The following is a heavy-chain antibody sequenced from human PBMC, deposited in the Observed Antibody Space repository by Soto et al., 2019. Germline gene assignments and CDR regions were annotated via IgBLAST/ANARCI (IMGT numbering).Heavy chain of an antibody. Sequence: GGSLRLSCAASGFTFSNAWMSWVRQAPGKGLEWVGRIKSKTDGGTTDYAAPVKGRFTISRDDSKNTLYLQMNSLKTEDTAVYYCTTETKNDYGDYVATYYMDVWGKGTTVTVSS. CDR2: IKSKTDGGTT. D-gene: IGHD4-17*01. J-gene: IGHJ6*03. V-gene: IGHV3-15*01. CDR1: GFTFSNAW. CDR3: TTETKNDYGDYVATYYMDV.